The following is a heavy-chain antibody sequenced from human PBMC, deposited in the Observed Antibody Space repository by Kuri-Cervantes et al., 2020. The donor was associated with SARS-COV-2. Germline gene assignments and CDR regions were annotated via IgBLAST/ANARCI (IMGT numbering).Heavy chain of an antibody. CDR2: INPSGGST. Sequence: ASVKVSCKASGYTFTSHYVRWVRQAPGQGLEWMGIINPSGGSTSYAQKFQGRVTMTRDTSTSTVYMELSSLRSEDTAVYYCARSTAGYSSSWYTDYWGQGTLVTVSS. CDR1: GYTFTSHY. CDR3: ARSTAGYSSSWYTDY. J-gene: IGHJ4*02. V-gene: IGHV1-46*03. D-gene: IGHD6-13*01.